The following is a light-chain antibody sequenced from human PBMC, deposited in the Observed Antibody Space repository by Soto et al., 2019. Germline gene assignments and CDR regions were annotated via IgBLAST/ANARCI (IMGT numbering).Light chain of an antibody. J-gene: IGKJ1*01. CDR3: QQYGSSPPT. V-gene: IGKV3-20*01. CDR2: GAS. CDR1: QSVSSSY. Sequence: GVATSPDSRTFSPGGSATLSCRASQSVSSSYLAWYQQKPGQAPRLLIYGASSRATGIPDRFSGSGSGTDFTLTISRLEPEDFAVYYCQQYGSSPPTFAQGTKVDNK.